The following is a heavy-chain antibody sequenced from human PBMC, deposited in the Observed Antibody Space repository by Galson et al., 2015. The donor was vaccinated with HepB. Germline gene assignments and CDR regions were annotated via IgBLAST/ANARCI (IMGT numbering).Heavy chain of an antibody. CDR3: ARGGRIAAAGGVYYYMDV. CDR1: GFTFSSYA. CDR2: ISYDGSNK. Sequence: SLRLSCAASGFTFSSYAMHWVRQAPGKGLEWVAVISYDGSNKYYADSVKGRFTISRDNSKNTLYLQMNSLRAEDTAVYYCARGGRIAAAGGVYYYMDVWGKGTTVTVSS. D-gene: IGHD6-13*01. J-gene: IGHJ6*03. V-gene: IGHV3-30-3*01.